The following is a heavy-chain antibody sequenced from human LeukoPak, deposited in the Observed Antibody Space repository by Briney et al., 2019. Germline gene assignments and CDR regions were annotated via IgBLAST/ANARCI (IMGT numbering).Heavy chain of an antibody. J-gene: IGHJ6*02. D-gene: IGHD2-2*01. V-gene: IGHV4-4*07. CDR1: GGSISSYY. Sequence: SETLSLTCTVSGGSISSYYWSWIRQPAGKGLEWIGRIYTSGSTNYNPSLESRVTMSVDTSKNQFSLKLSSVTAADTAVYYCARDCSSTSCYFYYYYGMDVWGQGTTVTVSS. CDR3: ARDCSSTSCYFYYYYGMDV. CDR2: IYTSGST.